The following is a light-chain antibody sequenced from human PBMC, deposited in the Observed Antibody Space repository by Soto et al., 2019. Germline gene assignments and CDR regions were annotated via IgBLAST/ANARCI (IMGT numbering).Light chain of an antibody. V-gene: IGKV3D-20*02. J-gene: IGKJ4*01. Sequence: EIVLTQSPGTLSLSPGERATLSCRASQSLSSSWLAWYQQKPGQAPRLLIYGASSRATGIPDRFSGSGSGTDFTLTISSLEPEDFTVYYCQQRSNWLTFGGGTKVDIK. CDR1: QSLSSSW. CDR3: QQRSNWLT. CDR2: GAS.